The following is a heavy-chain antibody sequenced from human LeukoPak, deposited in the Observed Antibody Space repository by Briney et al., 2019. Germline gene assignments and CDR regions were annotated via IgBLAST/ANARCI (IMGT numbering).Heavy chain of an antibody. CDR3: ARVGEGSGIDY. V-gene: IGHV4-59*01. CDR2: IYYSGST. D-gene: IGHD3-10*01. J-gene: IGHJ4*02. Sequence: SETLSLTCTVSGGSISSYYWSWIRQPPGKGLEWIGYIYYSGSTNYNPSLKSRVTISVDTSKNQFSLKLSSVTAADTAVYYCARVGEGSGIDYWGQGTLVTVSS. CDR1: GGSISSYY.